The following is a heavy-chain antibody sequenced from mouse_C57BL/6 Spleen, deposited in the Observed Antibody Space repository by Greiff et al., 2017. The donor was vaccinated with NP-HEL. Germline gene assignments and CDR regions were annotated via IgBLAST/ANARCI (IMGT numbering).Heavy chain of an antibody. J-gene: IGHJ2*01. Sequence: QVQLQQSGPELVKPGASVKISCKASGYAFSSSWMNWVKQRPGKGLEWIGRIYPGDGDTNYNGKFKGKATLTADKSSSTAYMQRSSLTSEDSAVYFCARRTPYGSSYFDYWGQGTTLTVSS. CDR3: ARRTPYGSSYFDY. CDR1: GYAFSSSW. D-gene: IGHD1-1*01. CDR2: IYPGDGDT. V-gene: IGHV1-82*01.